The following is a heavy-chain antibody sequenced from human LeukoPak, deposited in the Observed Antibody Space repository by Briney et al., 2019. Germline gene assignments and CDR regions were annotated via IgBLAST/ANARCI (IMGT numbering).Heavy chain of an antibody. CDR3: ARDHMDYYDSSGYYYYYYMDV. D-gene: IGHD3-22*01. CDR1: GGSISSGSYY. J-gene: IGHJ6*03. CDR2: IYSSGST. Sequence: SQTLSLTCTVSGGSISSGSYYWSWIRQPAGKGLEWIGRIYSSGSTNYNPSLKSRVTISVDTTKNQFSLKLSSVTAADTAVCYCARDHMDYYDSSGYYYYYYMDVWGKGTTVTVSS. V-gene: IGHV4-61*02.